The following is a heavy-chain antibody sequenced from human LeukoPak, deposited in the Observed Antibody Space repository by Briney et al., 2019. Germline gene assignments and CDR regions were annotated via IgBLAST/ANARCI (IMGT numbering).Heavy chain of an antibody. CDR2: IYTSGST. CDR1: GGSISSYY. CDR3: ARQREDIVVVVAATPYYSFDY. V-gene: IGHV4-4*07. J-gene: IGHJ4*02. D-gene: IGHD2-15*01. Sequence: SETLSLTCTVSGGSISSYYWSWIRQPAGKGLEWIGRIYTSGSTNYNPSLKSRVTMSVDTSKNQFSLKLSSVTAADTAVYYCARQREDIVVVVAATPYYSFDYWGQGTLVTVSS.